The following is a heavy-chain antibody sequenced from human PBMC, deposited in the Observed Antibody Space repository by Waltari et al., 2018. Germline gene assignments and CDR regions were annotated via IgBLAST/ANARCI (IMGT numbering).Heavy chain of an antibody. J-gene: IGHJ4*02. CDR3: ASGNSSSSDY. Sequence: QLQLQESGPGLVKPSETLSLTCTGSGGSISSSSYYWGWIRQPPGKGLEWIGSIYYSGSTYYNPSLKSRVTISVDTSKNQFSLKLSSVTAADTAVYYCASGNSSSSDYWGQGTLVTVSS. CDR1: GGSISSSSYY. V-gene: IGHV4-39*07. D-gene: IGHD6-6*01. CDR2: IYYSGST.